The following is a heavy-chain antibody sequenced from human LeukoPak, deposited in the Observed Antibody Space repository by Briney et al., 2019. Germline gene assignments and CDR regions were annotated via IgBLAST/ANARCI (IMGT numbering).Heavy chain of an antibody. CDR2: IYYSGST. J-gene: IGHJ4*02. CDR3: ARDSSSYGYYYFDY. D-gene: IGHD5-18*01. V-gene: IGHV4-31*03. Sequence: SETLSLTCTVSGGSISSGGYYWSWIRQHPGKGLEWIGYIYYSGSTYYNPSLKSRVTISVDTSKNQFYLKLSSVTAADTAVYYCARDSSSYGYYYFDYWGQGTLVTVSS. CDR1: GGSISSGGYY.